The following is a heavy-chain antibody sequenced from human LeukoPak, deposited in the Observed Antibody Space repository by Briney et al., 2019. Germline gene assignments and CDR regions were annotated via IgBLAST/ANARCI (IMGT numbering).Heavy chain of an antibody. V-gene: IGHV3-23*01. J-gene: IGHJ4*02. CDR2: TSGSVGSS. CDR3: ARGPRVPSPTYYFEF. D-gene: IGHD2-2*01. CDR1: GFTFGNYA. Sequence: GGSLRLSCAASGFTFGNYAMTWVRQAPGKGVEYVTSTSGSVGSSYYAASVQGRFTISRDNSRNKLYLQMNNLRIDDTAVYYCARGPRVPSPTYYFEFWGQGVLVTVSS.